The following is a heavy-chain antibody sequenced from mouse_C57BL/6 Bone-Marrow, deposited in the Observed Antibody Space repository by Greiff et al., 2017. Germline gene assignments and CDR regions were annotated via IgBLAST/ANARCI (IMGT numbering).Heavy chain of an antibody. J-gene: IGHJ2*01. D-gene: IGHD1-1*01. CDR2: INPNNGGT. V-gene: IGHV1-26*01. CDR3: ARSVITSRVAYCDH. Sequence: EVQLQQSGPELVKPGASVKISCKASGYTFTDYYMNWVKQSHGQSLEWIGDINPNNGGTSYNQKFKGKATLTVDKSSSTAYMELRSLTSEDSAVYYCARSVITSRVAYCDHWGKGTTLTVSS. CDR1: GYTFTDYY.